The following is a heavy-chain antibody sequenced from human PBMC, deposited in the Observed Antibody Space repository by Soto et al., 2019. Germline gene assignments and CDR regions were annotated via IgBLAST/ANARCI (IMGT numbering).Heavy chain of an antibody. CDR2: INHSGST. CDR3: ARGRPTVVTAFDY. V-gene: IGHV4-34*01. CDR1: GGSFSGYY. Sequence: SETLSLTCAVYGGSFSGYYWSWTRQPPGKGLEWIGEINHSGSTNYNPSLKSRVTISVDTSKNQFSLKLSSVTAADTAVYYCARGRPTVVTAFDYWGQGTLVTVSS. D-gene: IGHD4-17*01. J-gene: IGHJ4*02.